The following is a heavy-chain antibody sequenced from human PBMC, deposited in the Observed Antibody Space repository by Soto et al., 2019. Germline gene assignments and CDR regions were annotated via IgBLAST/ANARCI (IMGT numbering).Heavy chain of an antibody. CDR2: IYYSGST. Sequence: SETLSLTCTVSGGSISSYYWSWIRQPPGKGLEWIGYIYYSGSTNYNPSLKSRVTISVDTSKNQFSLKLSSVTAADTAVYYCGRGIGVGGTVIWFDPWGQRTLVPVSS. CDR3: GRGIGVGGTVIWFDP. CDR1: GGSISSYY. D-gene: IGHD6-19*01. V-gene: IGHV4-59*01. J-gene: IGHJ5*02.